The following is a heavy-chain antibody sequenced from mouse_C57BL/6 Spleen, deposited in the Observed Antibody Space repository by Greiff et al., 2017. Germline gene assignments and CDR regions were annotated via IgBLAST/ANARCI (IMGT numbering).Heavy chain of an antibody. Sequence: VQLQQPGAELVKPGASVKLSCKASGYTFTSYWMHWVKQRPGQGLEWIGMIHPNSGSTNYNEKFKSKATLTVDKSSSTAYMQLSSLTSEDSAVXYGARWHYCSSTVGYWGQGTTLTVSS. J-gene: IGHJ2*01. D-gene: IGHD1-1*01. CDR1: GYTFTSYW. V-gene: IGHV1-64*01. CDR2: IHPNSGST. CDR3: ARWHYCSSTVGY.